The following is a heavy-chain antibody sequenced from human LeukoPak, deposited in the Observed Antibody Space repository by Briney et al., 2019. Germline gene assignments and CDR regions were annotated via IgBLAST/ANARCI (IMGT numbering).Heavy chain of an antibody. D-gene: IGHD2-15*01. CDR2: IDGSGGST. CDR1: GFTFNSYA. V-gene: IGHV3-23*01. Sequence: RPGGSLRLSCAASGFTFNSYAMSWVRQAPGKGLEWVSAIDGSGGSTYYADSVKGRFTISRDNSKHTLYLQMNSLRAEDTALYYCAKDPFRARISTPDYWGQGTLVTVSS. J-gene: IGHJ4*02. CDR3: AKDPFRARISTPDY.